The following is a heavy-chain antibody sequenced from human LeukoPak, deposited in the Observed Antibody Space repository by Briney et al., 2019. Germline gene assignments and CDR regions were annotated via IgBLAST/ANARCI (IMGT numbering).Heavy chain of an antibody. CDR2: MNPNSGNT. D-gene: IGHD3-22*01. CDR3: ARKGGFYYDSRAYDY. Sequence: ASVKVSCKASGYTFTSYGFTWVRQAPGQGLEWMGWMNPNSGNTGYAQKFQGRVTMTRNTSISTAYMELSSLRSEDTAVYYCARKGGFYYDSRAYDYWGQGTLVTVSS. CDR1: GYTFTSYG. V-gene: IGHV1-8*02. J-gene: IGHJ4*02.